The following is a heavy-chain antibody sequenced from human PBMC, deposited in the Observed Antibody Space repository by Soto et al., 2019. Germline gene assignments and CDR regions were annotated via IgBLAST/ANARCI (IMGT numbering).Heavy chain of an antibody. J-gene: IGHJ6*02. Sequence: QVQLVQSGAEVKKPGASVRVSCKASGYPFTDYYMHWVRQAPGRRPEWTGWVNPNDGDTHYVQKFQGRVTMTADMSISTGYMELTRLTSGDTALYYCTRRPMWRPPLIKDYGMDVWGQGTTVLVSS. CDR3: TRRPMWRPPLIKDYGMDV. CDR2: VNPNDGDT. D-gene: IGHD3-16*01. CDR1: GYPFTDYY. V-gene: IGHV1-2*02.